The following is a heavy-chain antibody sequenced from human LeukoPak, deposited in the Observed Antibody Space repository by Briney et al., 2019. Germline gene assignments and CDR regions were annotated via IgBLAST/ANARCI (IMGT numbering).Heavy chain of an antibody. CDR3: ARGNGVLWFGDFQYYFDY. V-gene: IGHV1-46*01. CDR1: GYTFTSYY. J-gene: IGHJ4*02. CDR2: INPSGGST. D-gene: IGHD3-10*01. Sequence: GASVKVSCKASGYTFTSYYMHWVRQAPGQGLEWMGIINPSGGSTSYAQKFQGRVTMTRDTSTSTVYMELSSLRSEDTAVYYCARGNGVLWFGDFQYYFDYWGQGTLVTVSS.